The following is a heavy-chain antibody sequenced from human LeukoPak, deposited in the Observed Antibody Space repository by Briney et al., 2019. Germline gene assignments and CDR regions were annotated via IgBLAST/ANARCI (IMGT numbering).Heavy chain of an antibody. Sequence: GGSLRLSCAASGFNLGPYWMSWVRQAPGKGPEWVANIKGDGSEKFYANSVKGRFTISRDNAKNTLYLQMNSLRAEDTAVYYCARVRGYYDSRPDAFDIWGQGTMVTVSS. CDR1: GFNLGPYW. V-gene: IGHV3-7*04. CDR2: IKGDGSEK. D-gene: IGHD3-22*01. CDR3: ARVRGYYDSRPDAFDI. J-gene: IGHJ3*02.